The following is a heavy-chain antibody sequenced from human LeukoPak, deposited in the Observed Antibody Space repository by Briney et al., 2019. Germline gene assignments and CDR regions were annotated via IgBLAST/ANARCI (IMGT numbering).Heavy chain of an antibody. V-gene: IGHV3-74*01. CDR1: GFTFSNYW. J-gene: IGHJ4*02. CDR3: VKEREHSSSVWYFDY. CDR2: INSDGRST. D-gene: IGHD6-13*01. Sequence: PGGSLRLSCAASGFTFSNYWMHWVRQAPGKGLVWVSRINSDGRSTKYADSVKGRFTISRDNAKNTLYLQMDSLRAEDTAVYYCVKEREHSSSVWYFDYWGQGTLVTVSS.